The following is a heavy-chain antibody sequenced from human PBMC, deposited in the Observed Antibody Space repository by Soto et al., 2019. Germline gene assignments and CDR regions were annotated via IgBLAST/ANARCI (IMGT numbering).Heavy chain of an antibody. CDR1: GGSISSYY. J-gene: IGHJ5*02. V-gene: IGHV4-59*01. CDR2: IYYSGRT. CDR3: ARGYCSSTICYIWDNWFDP. Sequence: SETLSLTCTVSGGSISSYYWSWIRQPPGRGLEWIGYIYYSGRTNYNPSLKSRVTISVDTSKDQFSLKLSSVTAADTAVYYCARGYCSSTICYIWDNWFDPWGQGTLVTVSS. D-gene: IGHD2-2*02.